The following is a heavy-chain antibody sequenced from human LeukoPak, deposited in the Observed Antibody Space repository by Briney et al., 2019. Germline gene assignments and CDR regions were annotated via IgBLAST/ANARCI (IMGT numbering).Heavy chain of an antibody. Sequence: GGSLRLSCAASGFTFSSSDMHWVRQATGKGLEWVSAIGTAGDTYYPGSVKGRFTISRENAKNSLYLQMNSLRAGDTAVYYCARGPYSYSSSWFDYWGQGTLVTVSS. V-gene: IGHV3-13*01. J-gene: IGHJ4*02. CDR1: GFTFSSSD. CDR2: IGTAGDT. CDR3: ARGPYSYSSSWFDY. D-gene: IGHD6-13*01.